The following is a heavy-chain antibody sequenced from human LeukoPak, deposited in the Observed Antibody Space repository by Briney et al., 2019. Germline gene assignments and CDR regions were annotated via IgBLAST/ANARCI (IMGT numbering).Heavy chain of an antibody. J-gene: IGHJ4*02. CDR2: IYHSGST. D-gene: IGHD1-7*01. CDR3: ARRLGT. Sequence: SETLSLTCAVSGYSISSGYYWGWIRQPPGKGLEWIGSIYHSGSTCYNPSLKSRVTISVDTSKNQFSLKLSSVTAADTAVYYCARRLGTWGQGTLVTVSS. V-gene: IGHV4-38-2*01. CDR1: GYSISSGYY.